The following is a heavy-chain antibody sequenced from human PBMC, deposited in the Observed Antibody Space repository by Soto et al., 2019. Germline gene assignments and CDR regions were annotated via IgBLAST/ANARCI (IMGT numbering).Heavy chain of an antibody. Sequence: SETLSLTCTVSGGSISSTSYFWGWIRQAPGKALEWIGSIYYSGSTYYNPSLKSRVTISVDTSKNQFSLRLTSVTAADTAVYYCARVGDDYSNYFYDYWGQGTLVTVSS. CDR3: ARVGDDYSNYFYDY. CDR2: IYYSGST. CDR1: GGSISSTSYF. V-gene: IGHV4-39*01. D-gene: IGHD4-4*01. J-gene: IGHJ4*02.